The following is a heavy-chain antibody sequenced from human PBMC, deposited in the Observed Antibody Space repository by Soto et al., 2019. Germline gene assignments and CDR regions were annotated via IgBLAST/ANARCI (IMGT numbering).Heavy chain of an antibody. CDR2: IIPIFGTA. J-gene: IGHJ6*02. D-gene: IGHD3-3*01. CDR3: AREGIFGVPTGGYGMDV. Sequence: QVQLVQSGAEVKKPGSSVKVSCTASGGTFSSYAISWVRQAPGQGLEWMGGIIPIFGTANYAQKFQGRVTITADESTSTAYMELSSLRSEDTAVYYCAREGIFGVPTGGYGMDVWGQGTTVTVSS. CDR1: GGTFSSYA. V-gene: IGHV1-69*01.